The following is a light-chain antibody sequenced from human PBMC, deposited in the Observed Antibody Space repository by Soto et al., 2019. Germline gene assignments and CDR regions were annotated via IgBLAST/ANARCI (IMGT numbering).Light chain of an antibody. CDR2: KVS. V-gene: IGKV2-30*01. Sequence: EVVMTQSPLSLPVTLGQPASISCRSSQSLVNSDGNTYLNWFHQRPGQSPRRLIYKVSNRDSGVPDRFSGSGSGTDFTLRISRVEAEDVGVYYGMQGSHWPRTFGQGTTVEIK. CDR3: MQGSHWPRT. CDR1: QSLVNSDGNTY. J-gene: IGKJ1*01.